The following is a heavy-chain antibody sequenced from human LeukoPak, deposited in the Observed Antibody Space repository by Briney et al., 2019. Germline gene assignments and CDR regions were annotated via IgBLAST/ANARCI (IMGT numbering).Heavy chain of an antibody. CDR1: GGSISSSSYY. D-gene: IGHD6-25*01. J-gene: IGHJ5*02. CDR2: IYYSGST. V-gene: IGHV4-39*07. CDR3: ARAPAARLWNWFDP. Sequence: SETLSLTCTVSGGSISSSSYYWGWIRQPPGKGLEWIGSIYYSGSTYYNPSLKSRVTISVDTSKNQFSLKLSSVTAADTAVYYCARAPAARLWNWFDPWGQGTLVTVSS.